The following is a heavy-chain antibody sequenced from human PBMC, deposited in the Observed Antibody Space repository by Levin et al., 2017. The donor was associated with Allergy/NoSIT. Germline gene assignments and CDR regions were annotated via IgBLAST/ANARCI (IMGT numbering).Heavy chain of an antibody. J-gene: IGHJ6*03. Sequence: SQTLSLTCTVSGDSISSYYWNWIRQPPGKGLEWVGYIYYTGSTNYSPSLRSRVTISLDTSKSQFSLRLSSVTAADTAVYYCASVRADPYGDYYYYYYMDVWGKGTTVTVSS. CDR1: GDSISSYY. D-gene: IGHD4-17*01. CDR3: ASVRADPYGDYYYYYYMDV. V-gene: IGHV4-59*01. CDR2: IYYTGST.